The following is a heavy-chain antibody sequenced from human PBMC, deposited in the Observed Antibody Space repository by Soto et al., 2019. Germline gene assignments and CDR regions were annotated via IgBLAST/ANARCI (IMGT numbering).Heavy chain of an antibody. V-gene: IGHV1-2*02. CDR2: INAHNGDT. Sequence: ASVKVSCKASGYTFTGYYLHWVRQAPGQGLEWMGWINAHNGDTNNAQKFQGRVTMTRDTSINTAYMELSRLRSDDTAVYFCARERDYDSSCDYGCDSWGQGTAVTVSS. J-gene: IGHJ6*01. CDR1: GYTFTGYY. D-gene: IGHD3-22*01. CDR3: ARERDYDSSCDYGCDS.